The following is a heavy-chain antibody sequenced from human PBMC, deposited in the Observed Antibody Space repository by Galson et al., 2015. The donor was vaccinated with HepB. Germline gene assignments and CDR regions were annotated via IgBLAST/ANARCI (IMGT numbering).Heavy chain of an antibody. V-gene: IGHV1-3*01. D-gene: IGHD1-26*01. CDR1: GYTFTSYA. J-gene: IGHJ3*02. CDR2: INAGNGNT. Sequence: SVKVSCKASGYTFTSYAMHWVRQAPGQRLEWMGWINAGNGNTKYSQKFQGRVTITRDTSASTAYMELSSLRSEDTAVYYCARVMMGATDAFDIWGQGTMVTVSS. CDR3: ARVMMGATDAFDI.